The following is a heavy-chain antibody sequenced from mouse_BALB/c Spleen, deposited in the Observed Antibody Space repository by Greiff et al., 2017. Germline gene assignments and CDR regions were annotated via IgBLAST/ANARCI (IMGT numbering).Heavy chain of an antibody. Sequence: EVHLVESGPGLVKPSQSLSLTCSVTGYSITSGYSWNWIRQFPGNKLEWMGYISYDGSNNYNPSLKNRISITRDTSKNQFFLKLNSVTTEDTATYYCARGLLRLPFDYWGQGTTLTVSS. J-gene: IGHJ2*01. CDR3: ARGLLRLPFDY. CDR1: GYSITSGYS. CDR2: ISYDGSN. V-gene: IGHV3-6*02. D-gene: IGHD1-2*01.